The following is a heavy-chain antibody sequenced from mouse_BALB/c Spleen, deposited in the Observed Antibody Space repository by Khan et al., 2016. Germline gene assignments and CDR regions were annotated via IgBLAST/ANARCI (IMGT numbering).Heavy chain of an antibody. Sequence: QIQLVQSGPELKKPGETVKISCKASGYTFTNSGMNWVKQAPGKGLKWVGWINTYTGEPTYADDFKGRFAFSLETSASTAYLQINNLKTEDMTTXFCARGAMVTTGWCFDVWGAGTTVTVSS. J-gene: IGHJ1*01. CDR1: GYTFTNSG. CDR2: INTYTGEP. CDR3: ARGAMVTTGWCFDV. V-gene: IGHV9-1*02. D-gene: IGHD2-2*01.